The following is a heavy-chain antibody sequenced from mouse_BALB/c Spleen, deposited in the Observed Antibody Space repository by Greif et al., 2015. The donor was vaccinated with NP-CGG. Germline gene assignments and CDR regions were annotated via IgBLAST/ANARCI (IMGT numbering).Heavy chain of an antibody. V-gene: IGHV2-2*02. Sequence: VQLQQSGPGLVQPSQSLSITCTVSGFSLTSYGVHWVRQSPGKGLEWLGVIWSGGSTDYNAAFISRLSISKDNSKSQVFFKMNSLQANDTAIYYCARGATAMYYFDYWGQGTTLTVS. D-gene: IGHD1-2*01. CDR1: GFSLTSYG. J-gene: IGHJ2*01. CDR3: ARGATAMYYFDY. CDR2: IWSGGST.